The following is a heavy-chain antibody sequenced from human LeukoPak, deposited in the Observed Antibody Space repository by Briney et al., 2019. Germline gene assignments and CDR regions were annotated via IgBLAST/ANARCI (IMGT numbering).Heavy chain of an antibody. CDR3: ARHYYDSSGYYS. CDR1: GGSISSSSYY. D-gene: IGHD3-22*01. V-gene: IGHV4-39*07. Sequence: SETLSLTCTVSGGSISSSSYYWGWSRQPPGKGLEWIGSIYYSGSTYYNPSLKSRVTISVDTSKNQFSLKLSSVTAADTAVYYCARHYYDSSGYYSWGQGTLVTVSS. J-gene: IGHJ4*02. CDR2: IYYSGST.